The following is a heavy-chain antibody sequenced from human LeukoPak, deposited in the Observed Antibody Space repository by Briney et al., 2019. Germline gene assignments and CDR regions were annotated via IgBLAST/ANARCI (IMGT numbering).Heavy chain of an antibody. CDR1: GFTFSSYW. V-gene: IGHV3-74*01. D-gene: IGHD3-9*01. CDR2: INSDGSST. Sequence: GGSLRLSCAASGFTFSSYWMHWVRQAPGKGLVWVSRINSDGSSTSYADSVKGRFTISRDNAKNTLYLQMNSLRAEDTAVYYCARAGDILTGYYPLFDYWGQGTLVTVSS. CDR3: ARAGDILTGYYPLFDY. J-gene: IGHJ4*02.